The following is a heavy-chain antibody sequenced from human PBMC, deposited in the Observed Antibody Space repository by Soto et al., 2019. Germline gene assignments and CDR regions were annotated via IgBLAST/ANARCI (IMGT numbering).Heavy chain of an antibody. J-gene: IGHJ4*02. Sequence: EVPLLESGGGVVQPGGSLRLACAASGFIFTEYGMSWVLQAPGKGLEWVSGISGSGGATYYSDSVQGRFTISKDFSKNTLFLQMSGLRAEDTAVYFCGRLKTGYALYYFDYWGQGSLVTGSS. CDR2: ISGSGGAT. V-gene: IGHV3-23*01. CDR1: GFIFTEYG. CDR3: GRLKTGYALYYFDY. D-gene: IGHD3-9*01.